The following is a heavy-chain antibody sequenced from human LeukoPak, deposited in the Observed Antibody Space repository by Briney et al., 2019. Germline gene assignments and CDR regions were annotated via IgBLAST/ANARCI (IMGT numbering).Heavy chain of an antibody. CDR1: GFTLDDYG. CDR2: INWNGGST. D-gene: IGHD3-10*01. V-gene: IGHV3-20*04. J-gene: IGHJ4*02. Sequence: GRSLRLSCAVSGFTLDDYGMSCVRQAPRKGLVWVSGINWNGGSTGYADSVKGRFTISRDNAKNSLYLQMNSLRAEDTALYYCARPYYGSGSYRDPFDYWGQGTLVTVSS. CDR3: ARPYYGSGSYRDPFDY.